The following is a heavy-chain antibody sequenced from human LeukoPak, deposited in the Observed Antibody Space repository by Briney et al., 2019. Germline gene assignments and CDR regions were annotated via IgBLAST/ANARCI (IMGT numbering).Heavy chain of an antibody. Sequence: GGSLRLSCAASGFTFSSYSMTWVRQAPGKGLEWVSYISSGSSTIYYADSVKGRFTISRDNAKKSLYLQMNSLRDEDTAVYYCARDLYGDYAIDYWGQGTLVTVS. J-gene: IGHJ4*02. V-gene: IGHV3-48*02. CDR3: ARDLYGDYAIDY. D-gene: IGHD4-17*01. CDR2: ISSGSSTI. CDR1: GFTFSSYS.